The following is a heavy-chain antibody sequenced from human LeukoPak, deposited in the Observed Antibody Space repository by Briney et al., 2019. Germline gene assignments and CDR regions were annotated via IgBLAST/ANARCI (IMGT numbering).Heavy chain of an antibody. J-gene: IGHJ4*02. CDR3: ARDWSTFGGVAY. D-gene: IGHD3-16*01. V-gene: IGHV1-46*01. CDR1: GYTFTSYY. CDR2: INPTGGST. Sequence: ASVKVSCKASGYTFTSYYIHWVRQAPGQGLEWMGIINPTGGSTTYAQKFQGRVTMTRDMSTSTVYMELSSLRSEDTALYYCARDWSTFGGVAYWGQGTLVTVSS.